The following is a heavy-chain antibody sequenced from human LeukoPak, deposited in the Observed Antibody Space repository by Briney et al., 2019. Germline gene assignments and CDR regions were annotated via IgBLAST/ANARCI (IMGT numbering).Heavy chain of an antibody. CDR3: ARESMKYDSSGYWGSDYYFDY. Sequence: ASVKVSCKASGGTFSSYAISWVRQAPGQGLEWMGGIIPIFGTANYAQKFQGRVTITTDESTSTAYMELSSLRSEDTAVYYCARESMKYDSSGYWGSDYYFDYWGQGTLVTVSS. V-gene: IGHV1-69*05. CDR1: GGTFSSYA. D-gene: IGHD3-22*01. J-gene: IGHJ4*02. CDR2: IIPIFGTA.